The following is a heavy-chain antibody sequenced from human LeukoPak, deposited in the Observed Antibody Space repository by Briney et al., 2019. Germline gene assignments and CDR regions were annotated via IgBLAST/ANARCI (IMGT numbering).Heavy chain of an antibody. D-gene: IGHD3-10*01. CDR2: IKQDGSER. CDR1: GFTFRGFS. J-gene: IGHJ4*02. V-gene: IGHV3-7*01. Sequence: PGGSLRLSCAASGFTFRGFSMSWVRQSPTKGLEWVANIKQDGSERYYVDSVKGRITISRDNAKNSLSLQMNNLRVEDTAVYYCARAGSHWHYVYWGQGTVVTVSS. CDR3: ARAGSHWHYVY.